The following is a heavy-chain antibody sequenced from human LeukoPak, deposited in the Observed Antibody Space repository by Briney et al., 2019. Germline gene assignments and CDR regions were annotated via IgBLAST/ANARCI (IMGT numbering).Heavy chain of an antibody. CDR1: GGSISSSSYY. CDR3: AKTGYGGNPFDS. Sequence: SETLSPTCTVSGGSISSSSYYWGWIRQPPGKGLEWIGSIYYSGSTYYNPSLKSRVTISVDTSKNQFSLKLSSVTAADTAVYYCAKTGYGGNPFDSWGQGTQATVSS. V-gene: IGHV4-39*01. D-gene: IGHD4-23*01. CDR2: IYYSGST. J-gene: IGHJ4*02.